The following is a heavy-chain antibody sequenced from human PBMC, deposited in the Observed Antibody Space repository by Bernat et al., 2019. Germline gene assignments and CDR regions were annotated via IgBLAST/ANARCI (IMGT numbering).Heavy chain of an antibody. J-gene: IGHJ3*01. CDR1: GYIFTGYY. CDR2: INPNSGGI. V-gene: IGHV1-2*02. CDR3: ARGPAGYYDSSDYYLGAFDV. D-gene: IGHD3-22*01. Sequence: QVQVVQSGAEVKKPGASVKVSCKASGYIFTGYYMHWVRQAPGQGLEWRGWINPNSGGIKYAQKFQGRVTMTRDSSISTAYMALSRLRSDDTAVYYCARGPAGYYDSSDYYLGAFDVWGQGTMVTVSS.